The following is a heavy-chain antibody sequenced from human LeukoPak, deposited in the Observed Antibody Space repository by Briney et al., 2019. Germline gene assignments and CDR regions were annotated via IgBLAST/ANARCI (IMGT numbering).Heavy chain of an antibody. Sequence: SETLSLTCTVSGGSISSFFWSWIRQPAGKGLEWIGSIYYSGSTYYNPSLKSRVTISVDTSKNQFSLTLSSVTAADTAVYSCASTGGGSTDYWGQGTLVTVSS. J-gene: IGHJ4*02. D-gene: IGHD2-8*02. CDR2: IYYSGST. CDR1: GGSISSFF. V-gene: IGHV4-59*05. CDR3: ASTGGGSTDY.